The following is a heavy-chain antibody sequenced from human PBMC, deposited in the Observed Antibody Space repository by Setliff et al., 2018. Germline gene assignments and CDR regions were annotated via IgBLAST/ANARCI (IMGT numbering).Heavy chain of an antibody. D-gene: IGHD5-18*01. V-gene: IGHV4-59*01. CDR3: VRDRTAYSYGLDV. J-gene: IGHJ6*02. Sequence: NPSETLSLTCTVSGGSISPYFWSWIRQPPGKGLEWIGYIYHNGNTNFNPSLKTRLTMSVDTSKNQFALNLRSVTAAVTAVYYCVRDRTAYSYGLDVWGQGTTVTVSS. CDR1: GGSISPYF. CDR2: IYHNGNT.